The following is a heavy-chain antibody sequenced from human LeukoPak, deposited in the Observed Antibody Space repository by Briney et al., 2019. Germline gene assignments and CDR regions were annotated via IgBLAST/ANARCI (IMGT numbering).Heavy chain of an antibody. CDR3: ARGHWYGWFDP. D-gene: IGHD6-13*01. V-gene: IGHV4-31*03. CDR2: IYCCGST. Sequence: SQTLSLTCTVSGGSLSRGGYYWGWIRHHPGKGLELIVYIYCCGSTYYNPSLKSRVTISVDTSKNQFSLKLSSVTAADTAVYNCARGHWYGWFDPWGEGTMVTVSS. CDR1: GGSLSRGGYY. J-gene: IGHJ5*02.